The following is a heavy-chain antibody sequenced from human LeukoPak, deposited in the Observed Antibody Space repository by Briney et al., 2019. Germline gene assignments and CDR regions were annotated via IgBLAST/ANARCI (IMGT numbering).Heavy chain of an antibody. J-gene: IGHJ4*02. Sequence: GESLKISCQGSGYSFTSYWNGWVRQIPGKGLEWMGIIYPVDSDTRYSPSFQGQVTISADKSISTAYLQWSSLKASDTAMYYCARPEDSSGWSFDYWGQGTLVTVSS. D-gene: IGHD6-19*01. CDR1: GYSFTSYW. V-gene: IGHV5-51*01. CDR3: ARPEDSSGWSFDY. CDR2: IYPVDSDT.